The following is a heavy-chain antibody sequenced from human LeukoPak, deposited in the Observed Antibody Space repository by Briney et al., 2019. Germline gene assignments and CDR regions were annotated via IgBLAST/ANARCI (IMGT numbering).Heavy chain of an antibody. CDR1: GYTFTGYY. J-gene: IGHJ6*02. CDR3: ARCYRSLYYYYGMDV. Sequence: GASVKVSCKASGYTFTGYYMHWVRQAPGQGLEWMGGIIPIFGTANYAQKFQGRVTITADESTSTAYMELSSLRSEDTAVYYCARCYRSLYYYYGMDVWGQGTTVTVSS. CDR2: IIPIFGTA. V-gene: IGHV1-69*13. D-gene: IGHD2-15*01.